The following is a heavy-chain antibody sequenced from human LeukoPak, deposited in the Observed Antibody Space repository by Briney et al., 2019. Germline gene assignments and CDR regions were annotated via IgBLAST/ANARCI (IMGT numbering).Heavy chain of an antibody. Sequence: GGSLRLSCAASGFTFSSYGMHWVRQAPGKGLEWVAVIWYDGSNKYYADSVKGRFPISRDNSKNTLYLQMNSLRAEDTAVYYCARDAYYGSGKFDYWGQGTLVTVSS. V-gene: IGHV3-33*01. CDR3: ARDAYYGSGKFDY. CDR1: GFTFSSYG. J-gene: IGHJ4*02. D-gene: IGHD3-10*01. CDR2: IWYDGSNK.